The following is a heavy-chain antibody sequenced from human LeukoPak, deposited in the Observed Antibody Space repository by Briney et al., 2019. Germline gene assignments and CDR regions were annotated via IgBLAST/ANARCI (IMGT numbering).Heavy chain of an antibody. CDR3: ARDNWKNGLDY. CDR1: GGSISSYY. J-gene: IGHJ4*02. CDR2: IYYSGST. V-gene: IGHV4-59*01. Sequence: PSETLSLTCTVSGGSISSYYWSWIRQPPGKGLEWIGYIYYSGSTNYNPSLKSRVTISVDTSKNQFSLKLSSVTAADTAVYYCARDNWKNGLDYWGQGTLVTVSS. D-gene: IGHD1/OR15-1a*01.